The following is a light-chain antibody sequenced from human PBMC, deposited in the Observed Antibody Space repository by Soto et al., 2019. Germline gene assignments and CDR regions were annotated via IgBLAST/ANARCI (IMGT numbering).Light chain of an antibody. V-gene: IGKV1-8*01. J-gene: IGKJ1*01. CDR2: AAS. Sequence: AVLLTQSPYSFSASTGDRATITCRTSQDIHNYLAWYQQVPGKAPKLLLYAASILQTGVPSRFSGSGSGTDFTLTIDGLQSEDFATYFCQHYYNYPWTFGQGITVE. CDR3: QHYYNYPWT. CDR1: QDIHNY.